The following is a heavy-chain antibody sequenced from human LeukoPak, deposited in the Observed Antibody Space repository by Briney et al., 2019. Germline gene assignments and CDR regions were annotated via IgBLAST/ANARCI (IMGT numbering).Heavy chain of an antibody. V-gene: IGHV3-7*01. CDR1: GFTFSNYW. D-gene: IGHD1-1*01. CDR2: IKQDGSEK. J-gene: IGHJ4*02. Sequence: GGSLRLSCAASGFTFSNYWMSWVRQAPGKGLEWVANIKQDGSEKYYVNSVKGRFTISRDNAKNSLYLQMNSLRAEDTAIYYCAREDDWNFEDYWGQGTLVTVSS. CDR3: AREDDWNFEDY.